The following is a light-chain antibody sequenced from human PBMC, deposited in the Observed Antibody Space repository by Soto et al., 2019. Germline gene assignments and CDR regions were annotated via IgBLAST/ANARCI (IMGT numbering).Light chain of an antibody. CDR1: QNVSHY. CDR3: QQSANWPPIT. V-gene: IGKV3-11*01. Sequence: EVVLTQSPATLSLSPGERATLSCRASQNVSHYLAWYQQKPGQAPRLLIYDASNRATGIPARFSGSGSGTDFTLPISSLESEDFAIYYCQQSANWPPITFGQGTRLEIK. CDR2: DAS. J-gene: IGKJ5*01.